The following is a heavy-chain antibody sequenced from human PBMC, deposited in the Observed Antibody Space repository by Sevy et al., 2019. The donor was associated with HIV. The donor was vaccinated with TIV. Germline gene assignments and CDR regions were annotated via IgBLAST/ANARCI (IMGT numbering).Heavy chain of an antibody. CDR1: GGSISSYY. J-gene: IGHJ4*02. Sequence: SETLSLTCTVSGGSISSYYWSWIRQPAGKGLEWIGRIYTSGSTNYNPSLKSRVTMSVDTSKNQFSLKLSSVTAADPAVYYCARELDIVVVVAATPGAFDYWGQGTLVTVSS. CDR3: ARELDIVVVVAATPGAFDY. D-gene: IGHD2-15*01. V-gene: IGHV4-4*07. CDR2: IYTSGST.